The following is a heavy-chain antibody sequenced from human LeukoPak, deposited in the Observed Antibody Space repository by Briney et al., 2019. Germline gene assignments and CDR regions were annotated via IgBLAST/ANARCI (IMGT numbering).Heavy chain of an antibody. CDR2: IRYDGSNK. Sequence: GGSLRLSCAASGFTFSSYGMHWVRQAPGKGLEWVAFIRYDGSNKYYADSVKGRFTISRDNSKNTLYLQMNSLRAEDTAVYYCARDGSGSYNVDYWGQGTLVTVSS. CDR3: ARDGSGSYNVDY. V-gene: IGHV3-30*02. D-gene: IGHD3-10*01. CDR1: GFTFSSYG. J-gene: IGHJ4*02.